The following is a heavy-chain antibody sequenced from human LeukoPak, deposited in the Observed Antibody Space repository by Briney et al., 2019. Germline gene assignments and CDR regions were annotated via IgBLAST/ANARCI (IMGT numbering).Heavy chain of an antibody. V-gene: IGHV4-34*01. CDR2: INHSGST. J-gene: IGHJ6*02. Sequence: PSETLSLTCAVYGGSFSGYYWSWICQPPGKGLEWIGEINHSGSTNYNPSLKSRVTISVDTSKNQFSLKLSSVTAADTAVYYCARADYGDYDISYYYYGMDVWGQGTTVTVSS. CDR1: GGSFSGYY. D-gene: IGHD4-17*01. CDR3: ARADYGDYDISYYYYGMDV.